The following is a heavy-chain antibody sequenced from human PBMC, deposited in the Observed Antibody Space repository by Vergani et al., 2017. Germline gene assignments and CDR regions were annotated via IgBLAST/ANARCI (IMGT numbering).Heavy chain of an antibody. Sequence: QVQLVESGGGVVQPGRSLRLSCAASGFTFSSYGMHWVRQAPGKGLECVAVIWYDGSNKYYADSVKGRFTISRDNSKNTLYLQMNSLRAEDTAVYYCARDEGTVRYFDWLLSSWFDPWGQGTLVTVSS. J-gene: IGHJ5*02. V-gene: IGHV3-33*01. D-gene: IGHD3-9*01. CDR2: IWYDGSNK. CDR1: GFTFSSYG. CDR3: ARDEGTVRYFDWLLSSWFDP.